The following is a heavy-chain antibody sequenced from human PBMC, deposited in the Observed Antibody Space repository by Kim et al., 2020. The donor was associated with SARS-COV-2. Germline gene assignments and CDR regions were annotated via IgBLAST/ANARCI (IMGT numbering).Heavy chain of an antibody. CDR1: GFTFHHYA. V-gene: IGHV3-43*02. CDR2: ISGDGTTT. CDR3: ARDMPDSSSFHMDV. D-gene: IGHD6-13*01. J-gene: IGHJ6*03. Sequence: GGSLRLSCSISGFTFHHYAMHWVRQAPGKGLEWVSLISGDGTTTFYADSVRGRFTISRDNGKDSLFLQMNSLTSEDTAFYYCARDMPDSSSFHMDVWG.